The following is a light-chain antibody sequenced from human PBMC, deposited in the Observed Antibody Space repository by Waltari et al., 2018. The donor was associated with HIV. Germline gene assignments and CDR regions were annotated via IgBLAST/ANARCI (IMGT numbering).Light chain of an antibody. J-gene: IGKJ1*01. Sequence: DIQMTQSPSSLSAAVGDRVTITCRASQNIGNNLIWYQQQPEKAPKLMFYASSSVQNGVARRFGGSASTTDIPTTISRLQPEYFVTYRQQQSHSLPLTFGQGTKV. CDR1: QNIGNN. V-gene: IGKV1-39*01. CDR2: ASS. CDR3: QQSHSLPLT.